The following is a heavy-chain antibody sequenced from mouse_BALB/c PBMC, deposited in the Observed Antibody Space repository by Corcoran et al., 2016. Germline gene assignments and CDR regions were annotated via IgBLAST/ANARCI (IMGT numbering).Heavy chain of an antibody. CDR2: INPYNDGP. D-gene: IGHD1-1*01. Sequence: EVQLQQSGPELVKPGASVKMSCKASGYTFTSYVVHWVKQQPGQGLEWIGYINPYNDGPKYNEKFKGKATLPSDKSSSTAYSELSSLTSEDSAVSYCAITTVWYFDVWGAGTPVTVPS. CDR3: AITTVWYFDV. V-gene: IGHV1S136*01. CDR1: GYTFTSYV. J-gene: IGHJ1*01.